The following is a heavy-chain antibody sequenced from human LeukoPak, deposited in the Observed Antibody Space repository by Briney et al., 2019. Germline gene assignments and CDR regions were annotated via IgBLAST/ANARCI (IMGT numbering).Heavy chain of an antibody. Sequence: GGSLRLSCAASGFTFSSYGMSWVRQAPGKGLEWVSSIGDRRGSTYYADSVKGRFTISRDNSKNTLYLQMNSLRAKDTAVYYCAKAPAGPEYSSSWKFGYNWFDPWGQGTLVTVSS. J-gene: IGHJ5*02. CDR1: GFTFSSYG. CDR3: AKAPAGPEYSSSWKFGYNWFDP. D-gene: IGHD6-13*01. CDR2: IGDRRGST. V-gene: IGHV3-23*01.